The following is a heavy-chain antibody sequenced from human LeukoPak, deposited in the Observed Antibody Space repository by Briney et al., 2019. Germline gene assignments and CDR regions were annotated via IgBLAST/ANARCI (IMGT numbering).Heavy chain of an antibody. CDR1: GFTLSTNA. CDR2: ISGSGGST. D-gene: IGHD6-19*01. J-gene: IGHJ4*02. V-gene: IGHV3-23*01. CDR3: AKDRGSSGWSRDNNFDY. Sequence: GGSLRLSCLTSGFTLSTNAMSWVRQAPGKGLEWVSAISGSGGSTYYADSVKGRFTISRDNSKNTLYLQMNSLRAEDTAVYYCAKDRGSSGWSRDNNFDYWGQGTLVTVSS.